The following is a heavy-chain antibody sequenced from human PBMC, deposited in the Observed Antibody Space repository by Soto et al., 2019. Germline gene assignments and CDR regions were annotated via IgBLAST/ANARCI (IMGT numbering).Heavy chain of an antibody. Sequence: ASVKVSCKVSGYTLTELSMHWVRQAPGKGLEWMGGFDPEDGETIYAQKFQGRVTMTEDTSTDTAYMELSSLRSEDTALYYCATGAPLRYFDWLLGLRDAFDIWG. CDR3: ATGAPLRYFDWLLGLRDAFDI. D-gene: IGHD3-9*01. CDR1: GYTLTELS. V-gene: IGHV1-24*01. CDR2: FDPEDGET. J-gene: IGHJ3*02.